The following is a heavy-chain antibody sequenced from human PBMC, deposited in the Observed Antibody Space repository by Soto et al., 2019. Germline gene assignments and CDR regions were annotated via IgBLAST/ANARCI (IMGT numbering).Heavy chain of an antibody. J-gene: IGHJ6*02. CDR1: RVAFSKFF. CDR3: AKVRYSSPMGYYYGMDV. CDR2: IIPIFGTA. Sequence: SVKVSCKAPRVAFSKFFVDWVRQAPGLGLEWVGGIIPIFGTANYAQKFQGRVTITADESTSTSYMEVNNLRSEDTAVYYCAKVRYSSPMGYYYGMDVWGQGTTVTVSS. V-gene: IGHV1-69*13. D-gene: IGHD6-19*01.